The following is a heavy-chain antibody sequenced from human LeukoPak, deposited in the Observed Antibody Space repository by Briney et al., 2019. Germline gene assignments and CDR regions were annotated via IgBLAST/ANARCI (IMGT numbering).Heavy chain of an antibody. V-gene: IGHV5-51*03. CDR2: IYPGDSDT. CDR3: ARPLFTVTTALDSWDFQH. Sequence: PGESLKISCKGSGYSFTSYWIGWVRQMPGKGLEWMGIIYPGDSDTRYSPSFQGQVTISADKSISTAYLQWRSLRAPDTAVYYCARPLFTVTTALDSWDFQHWGQGTLVTVSS. J-gene: IGHJ1*01. D-gene: IGHD4-17*01. CDR1: GYSFTSYW.